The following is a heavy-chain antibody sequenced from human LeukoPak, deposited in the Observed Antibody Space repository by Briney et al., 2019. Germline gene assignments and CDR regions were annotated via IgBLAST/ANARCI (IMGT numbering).Heavy chain of an antibody. D-gene: IGHD2-2*01. V-gene: IGHV3-74*01. CDR2: INSDGSST. J-gene: IGHJ5*02. CDR1: GFTFTSYW. CDR3: ARDPYGPAAIYP. Sequence: GGSLRLSCAASGFTFTSYWMHWVRQAPGKGLVWVSRINSDGSSTSYADSVKGRFTISRDNAKNTLYLQMNSLRAEDTAVYYCARDPYGPAAIYPWGQGTLVTVSS.